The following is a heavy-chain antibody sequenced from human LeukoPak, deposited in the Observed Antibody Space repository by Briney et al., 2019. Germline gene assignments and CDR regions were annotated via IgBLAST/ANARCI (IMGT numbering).Heavy chain of an antibody. Sequence: GGSLRLSCAASGFTLSSYWMHCVRHAPGKGLVWVSRINSDGSSTSYADSAKGRFTISRDNAKNTLYLQMNSLRAEDTAVYYCARGYCSSTSCLKGAWFDPWGQGTLVTVSS. CDR1: GFTLSSYW. V-gene: IGHV3-74*01. J-gene: IGHJ5*02. D-gene: IGHD2-2*01. CDR3: ARGYCSSTSCLKGAWFDP. CDR2: INSDGSST.